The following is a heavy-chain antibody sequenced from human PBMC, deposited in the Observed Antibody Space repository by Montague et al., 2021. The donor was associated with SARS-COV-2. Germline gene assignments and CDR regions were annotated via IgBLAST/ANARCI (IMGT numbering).Heavy chain of an antibody. CDR1: GGSIRNYF. Sequence: SETLSLTCTVSGGSIRNYFWSWIRQPPGKGLEWIGYIYYTGSTNYNPPLKSRVTMSISMSENQFSLKLNSVTAADTAVYYCARAIGAPENWFDPWGQGTLVTVSS. V-gene: IGHV4-59*12. CDR3: ARAIGAPENWFDP. CDR2: IYYTGST. D-gene: IGHD3-16*01. J-gene: IGHJ5*02.